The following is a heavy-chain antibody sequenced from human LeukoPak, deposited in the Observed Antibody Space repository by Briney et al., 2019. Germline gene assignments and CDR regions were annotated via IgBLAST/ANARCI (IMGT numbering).Heavy chain of an antibody. J-gene: IGHJ6*04. CDR1: GGSISSGSYY. D-gene: IGHD2-2*01. Sequence: SETLSLTCTVSGGSISSGSYYWSWIRQPAGKGLEWIGRIYTSGSTNYNPSLKSRVTISVDTSKNQFSLKLSSVTAADTAVYYRAREMDRGDHIVVVPAAPSGMDVWGKGTTVTVSS. CDR3: AREMDRGDHIVVVPAAPSGMDV. V-gene: IGHV4-61*02. CDR2: IYTSGST.